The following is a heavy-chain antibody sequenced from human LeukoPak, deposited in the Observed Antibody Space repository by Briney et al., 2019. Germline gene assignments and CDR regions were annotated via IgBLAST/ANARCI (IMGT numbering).Heavy chain of an antibody. V-gene: IGHV3-64*01. CDR1: GFTLSSYA. J-gene: IGHJ4*02. Sequence: GGSLRLSCAASGFTLSSYAMHWVRQAPGKGLEYVSAISSNGGSTYYANSVKGRFTISRDNSKNTLYLQMGSLRAEDMAVYYCARVSRNCSGGSCYSRLLDYWGQGTLVTVSS. CDR2: ISSNGGST. CDR3: ARVSRNCSGGSCYSRLLDY. D-gene: IGHD2-15*01.